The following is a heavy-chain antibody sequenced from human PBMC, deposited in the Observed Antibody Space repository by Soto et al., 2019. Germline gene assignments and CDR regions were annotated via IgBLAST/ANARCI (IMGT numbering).Heavy chain of an antibody. Sequence: GGSLRLSCAASGFTLSSYWMSWVRQAPGKGLEWVANIKQDGSEKYYVDSVKGRFTISRDNAKNSLYLQMNSLRAEDTAVYYCARELLAAVDAFDIWGQGTMVTVSS. CDR2: IKQDGSEK. CDR3: ARELLAAVDAFDI. CDR1: GFTLSSYW. V-gene: IGHV3-7*01. D-gene: IGHD2-21*01. J-gene: IGHJ3*02.